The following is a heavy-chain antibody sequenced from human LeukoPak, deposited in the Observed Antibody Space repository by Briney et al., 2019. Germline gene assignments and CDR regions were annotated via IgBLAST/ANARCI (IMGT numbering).Heavy chain of an antibody. V-gene: IGHV3-30-3*01. CDR3: ARDGGYYYDSIGPGYFDY. Sequence: QPGRSLRLSCAASGFTFSSYAMHWVRQAPGKGLEWVAVISYDGSNKYYADSVKGRFTISRDNSKNTLYLQMNSLRAEDTAVYYCARDGGYYYDSIGPGYFDYWGQGTLVTVSS. J-gene: IGHJ4*02. CDR1: GFTFSSYA. CDR2: ISYDGSNK. D-gene: IGHD3-22*01.